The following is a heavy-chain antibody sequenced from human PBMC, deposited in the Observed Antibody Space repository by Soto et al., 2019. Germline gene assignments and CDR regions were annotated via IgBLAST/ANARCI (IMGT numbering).Heavy chain of an antibody. D-gene: IGHD6-13*01. V-gene: IGHV4-4*02. Sequence: PSETLSLTCAVSGGSISSSNWWSWVRQPPGKGLEWIGEIFHSGTTNYNPSLKSRVTISVDKSKNQLSLKLSSVTAADTAVYYCSKNRDSSTFFDFWGQGTLVTVS. J-gene: IGHJ4*02. CDR1: GGSISSSNW. CDR3: SKNRDSSTFFDF. CDR2: IFHSGTT.